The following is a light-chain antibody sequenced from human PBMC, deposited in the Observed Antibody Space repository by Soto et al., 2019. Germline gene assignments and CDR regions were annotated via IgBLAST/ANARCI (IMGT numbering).Light chain of an antibody. Sequence: EVGLTQYTGTLSLSPGERAALSCRASQSVSSSYLAWYQQKPGQAPRLLIYGASSRATGIPDRFSGSGSGTDFTLTISRLEPEDFAVYYCQQYGSSPWTFGQVTRLEIK. V-gene: IGKV3-20*01. J-gene: IGKJ5*01. CDR2: GAS. CDR1: QSVSSSY. CDR3: QQYGSSPWT.